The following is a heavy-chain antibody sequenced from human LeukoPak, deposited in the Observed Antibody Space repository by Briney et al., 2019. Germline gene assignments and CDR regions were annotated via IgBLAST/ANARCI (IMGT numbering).Heavy chain of an antibody. CDR2: IYHSGST. V-gene: IGHV4-4*02. Sequence: PSETLSLTCAVSGDSISSSNRWSWVRQPPGKGLEWVGQIYHSGSTNYNPSLKSRVTISVDTSKNQFSLKLSSVTAADTAVYYCARHDRRGYSYGSDYWGQGTLVTVSS. J-gene: IGHJ4*02. D-gene: IGHD5-18*01. CDR1: GDSISSSNR. CDR3: ARHDRRGYSYGSDY.